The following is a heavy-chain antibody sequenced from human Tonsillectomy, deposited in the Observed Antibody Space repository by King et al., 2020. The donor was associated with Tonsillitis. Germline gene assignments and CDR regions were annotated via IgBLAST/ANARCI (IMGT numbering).Heavy chain of an antibody. J-gene: IGHJ4*02. V-gene: IGHV1-2*02. D-gene: IGHD1-1*01. CDR1: GYTFTDFP. CDR3: VRENWYYDY. Sequence: QLVQSGAEVKKPGASVKVSCQASGYTFTDFPMHWVRKAPGQGLELMGWIYPNDGGTYSAQKFQGRITLTRDTSINSLYMELTRLTSDDTALYYCVRENWYYDYWGQGTLVTVSS. CDR2: IYPNDGGT.